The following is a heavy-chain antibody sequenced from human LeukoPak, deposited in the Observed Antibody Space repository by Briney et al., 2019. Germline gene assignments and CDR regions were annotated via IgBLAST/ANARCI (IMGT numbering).Heavy chain of an antibody. CDR3: ARATPLLTVDY. D-gene: IGHD3-9*01. CDR1: GGSISSGGYY. Sequence: SETLSLTCTVSGGSISSGGYYWSWIRQHPGKGLEWIGYIYYSGSTYYNPSLKSRVTISVDTSKNQFSLKLSSVTAADTAVYYCARATPLLTVDYWGQGTLVTVSS. CDR2: IYYSGST. V-gene: IGHV4-31*03. J-gene: IGHJ4*02.